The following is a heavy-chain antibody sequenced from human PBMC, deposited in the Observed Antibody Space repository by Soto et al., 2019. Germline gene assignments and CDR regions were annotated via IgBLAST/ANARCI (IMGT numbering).Heavy chain of an antibody. CDR2: INHSGST. Sequence: SETLSLTCAVYGGSFGGYYWSWIRQPPGKGLEWIGEINHSGSTNYNPSLKSRVTISVDTSKNQFSLKLSSVTAADTAVYYCARGQYCSSTSCLIGAFDIWGQGTMVTVSS. J-gene: IGHJ3*02. V-gene: IGHV4-34*01. D-gene: IGHD2-2*01. CDR1: GGSFGGYY. CDR3: ARGQYCSSTSCLIGAFDI.